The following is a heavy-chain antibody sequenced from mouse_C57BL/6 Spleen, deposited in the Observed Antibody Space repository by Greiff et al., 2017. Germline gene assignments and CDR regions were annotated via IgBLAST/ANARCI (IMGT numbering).Heavy chain of an antibody. Sequence: QVQLKESGPGLVQPSQSLSITCTVSGFSLTSYGVHWVRQSPGKGLEWLGVIWSGGSTDYNAAFISRLSISKDNSKSQVFFKMNSLQADDTAIYYCASYYDYDGGYYYAMDYWGQGTSVTVSS. D-gene: IGHD2-4*01. V-gene: IGHV2-2*01. CDR2: IWSGGST. J-gene: IGHJ4*01. CDR3: ASYYDYDGGYYYAMDY. CDR1: GFSLTSYG.